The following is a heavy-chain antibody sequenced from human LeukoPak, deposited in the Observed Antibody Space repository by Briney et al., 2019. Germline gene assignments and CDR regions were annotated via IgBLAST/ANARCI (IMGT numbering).Heavy chain of an antibody. D-gene: IGHD5-18*01. CDR1: GYTVTGHY. J-gene: IGHJ4*02. Sequence: ASVKVSCNASGYTVTGHYLHWVRQAPGQGLEWMGWINPNSGGTNYAQKFQGRVTMTRDTSINTAYMELNSLTSDDTAMYYCAKDAYSGFTSSYNMDSWGQGTLVTVSS. CDR2: INPNSGGT. V-gene: IGHV1-2*02. CDR3: AKDAYSGFTSSYNMDS.